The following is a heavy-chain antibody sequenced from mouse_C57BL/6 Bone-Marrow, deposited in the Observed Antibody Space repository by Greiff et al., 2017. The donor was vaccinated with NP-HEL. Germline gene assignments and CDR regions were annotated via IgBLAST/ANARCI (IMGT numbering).Heavy chain of an antibody. V-gene: IGHV1-61*01. D-gene: IGHD1-1*01. CDR1: GYTFTSYW. CDR3: ARKEGNYYGSSYGY. CDR2: IYPSDSET. Sequence: QVQLQQPGAELVRPGSSVKLSCKASGYTFTSYWMDWVKQRPGQGLEWIGNIYPSDSETHYNQKFKDKATLTVDKSSSTAYMQLSSLTSEDSAVYYCARKEGNYYGSSYGYWGQGTTLTVSS. J-gene: IGHJ2*01.